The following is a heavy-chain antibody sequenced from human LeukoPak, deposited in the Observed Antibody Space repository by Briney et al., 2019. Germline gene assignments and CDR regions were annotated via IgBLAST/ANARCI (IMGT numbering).Heavy chain of an antibody. D-gene: IGHD2-15*01. CDR1: GYTFTSYA. V-gene: IGHV1-3*01. J-gene: IGHJ6*02. Sequence: GASVKVSCKASGYTFTSYAMHWVRQAPGQRLEWMGWINAGNGNTKYSQKFQGRVTITRDTSASTAYMELSSLRSEDTAVYYCASFRGYCSGGSCYRSSGMDVWGQGTTVTASS. CDR2: INAGNGNT. CDR3: ASFRGYCSGGSCYRSSGMDV.